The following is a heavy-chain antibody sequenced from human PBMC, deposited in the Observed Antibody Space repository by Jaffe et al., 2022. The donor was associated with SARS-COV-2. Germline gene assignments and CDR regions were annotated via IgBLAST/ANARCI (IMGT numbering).Heavy chain of an antibody. CDR1: GFSLSDARVG. Sequence: QVTLKESGPVLVKPTETLTLTCTVSGFSLSDARVGVSWIRQPPGKALEWLAHIFSSGEESYSTSLKSRLAISKDTSKSQVVLTMTNLDPEDTASYYCARNTLILAGLRAVDAFDVWGQGTMVTVSS. CDR2: IFSSGEE. J-gene: IGHJ3*01. V-gene: IGHV2-26*01. CDR3: ARNTLILAGLRAVDAFDV. D-gene: IGHD3-9*01.